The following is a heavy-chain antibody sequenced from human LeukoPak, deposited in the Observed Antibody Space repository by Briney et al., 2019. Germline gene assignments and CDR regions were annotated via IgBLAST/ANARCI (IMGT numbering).Heavy chain of an antibody. CDR1: GGSISSSSYY. V-gene: IGHV4-39*07. CDR2: IYYSGST. Sequence: SETLSLTCTVSGGSISSSSYYWGWIRQPPGKGLEWIGSIYYSGSTYYNPSLKSRVTISVDTSKNQFSLKLSSVTAADTAVYYCARVREQQLVLGWGYNYYMDVWGKGTTVTVSS. CDR3: ARVREQQLVLGWGYNYYMDV. J-gene: IGHJ6*03. D-gene: IGHD6-13*01.